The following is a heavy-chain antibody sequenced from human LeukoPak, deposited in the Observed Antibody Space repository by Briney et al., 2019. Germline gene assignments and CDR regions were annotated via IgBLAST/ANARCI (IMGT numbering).Heavy chain of an antibody. D-gene: IGHD3-3*01. CDR1: GFTFSIYA. V-gene: IGHV3-23*01. CDR3: AKDRGASGYYNY. Sequence: GGSLRLSCAASGFTFSIYAMSWVRQAPGEGLEWVSAISGSGGSTYYADSVKGRFTISRDNSKNTLYLQMNSLRAEDTAVYYCAKDRGASGYYNYWGQGTLVTVSS. J-gene: IGHJ4*02. CDR2: ISGSGGST.